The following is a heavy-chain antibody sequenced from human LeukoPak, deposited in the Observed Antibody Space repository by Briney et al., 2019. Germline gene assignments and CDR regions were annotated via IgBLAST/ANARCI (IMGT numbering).Heavy chain of an antibody. D-gene: IGHD1-26*01. CDR1: GGTFSSYA. CDR2: IIPIFGTA. J-gene: IGHJ4*02. Sequence: APVKVSCKASGGTFSSYAISWVRQAPGQGLEWMGGIIPIFGTANYAQKFQGRVTITADESTSTAYMELSSLRSEDTAVYYCARDLDSGSYLDYWGQGTLVTVSS. V-gene: IGHV1-69*13. CDR3: ARDLDSGSYLDY.